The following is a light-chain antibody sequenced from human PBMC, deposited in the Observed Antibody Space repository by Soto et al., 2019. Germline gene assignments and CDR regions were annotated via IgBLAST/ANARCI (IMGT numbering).Light chain of an antibody. J-gene: IGKJ5*01. CDR2: GAS. Sequence: EIVLTQSPGTLSLSPGERATLSCRASQSVSSNYLAWYQQKPGQAPRLLIYGASTRATGLPDRFSGSASGTDFTITINRLEHEDFAVYYCKLYGISPHFGQGTRLEIK. CDR1: QSVSSNY. CDR3: KLYGISPH. V-gene: IGKV3-20*01.